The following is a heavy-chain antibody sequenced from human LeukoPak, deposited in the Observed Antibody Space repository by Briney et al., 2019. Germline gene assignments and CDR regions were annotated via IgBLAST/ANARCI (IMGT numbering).Heavy chain of an antibody. CDR1: GFTFSSYS. V-gene: IGHV3-20*04. J-gene: IGHJ4*02. D-gene: IGHD1-26*01. Sequence: GGSLRLSCAASGFTFSSYSMNWVRQAPGKGLEWVSGINWNGGSTGYADSVKGRFTISRDNAKNSLYLQMNSLRAEDTALYYCARDSGGVGAIDYWGQGTLVTVSS. CDR2: INWNGGST. CDR3: ARDSGGVGAIDY.